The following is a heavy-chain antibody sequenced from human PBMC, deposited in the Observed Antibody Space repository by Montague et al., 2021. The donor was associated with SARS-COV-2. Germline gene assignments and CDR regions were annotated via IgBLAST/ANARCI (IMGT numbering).Heavy chain of an antibody. CDR2: IYYSGST. V-gene: IGHV4-59*13. J-gene: IGHJ4*02. CDR1: GGSISSYY. CDR3: ARDSHYYDSSGHFDY. Sequence: SECLSLTCTVSGGSISSYYWSWIRQPPGKGLEWIGYIYYSGSTNYNPSLKSRVTISVDTSKNQFSLKLSSVTAADTAVYYCARDSHYYDSSGHFDYWGQGTLVTVSS. D-gene: IGHD3-22*01.